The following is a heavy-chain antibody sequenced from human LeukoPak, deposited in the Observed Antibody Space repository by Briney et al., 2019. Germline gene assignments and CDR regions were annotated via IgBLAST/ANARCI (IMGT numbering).Heavy chain of an antibody. V-gene: IGHV3-53*01. CDR3: ASGVFTVWGSYRRDY. CDR2: IYSGGST. J-gene: IGHJ4*02. CDR1: GFTVSSNY. D-gene: IGHD3-16*02. Sequence: PGGSLRLSCAASGFTVSSNYMSWVRQAPGKGLEWVSVIYSGGSTYYPDSVKGRFTISRDNSKNTLYLQMNSLRAEDTAVYYCASGVFTVWGSYRRDYWGQGTLVTVSS.